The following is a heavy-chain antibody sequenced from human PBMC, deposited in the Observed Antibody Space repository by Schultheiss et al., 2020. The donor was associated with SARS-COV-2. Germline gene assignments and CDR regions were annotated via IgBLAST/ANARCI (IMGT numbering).Heavy chain of an antibody. CDR3: AKDLVGTSLGQDY. J-gene: IGHJ4*02. CDR2: IWYDGSNK. D-gene: IGHD2-2*01. V-gene: IGHV3-30*02. Sequence: GGSLRLSCAASGFTFSSYAMSWVRQAPGKGLEWVAVIWYDGSNKYYADSVKGRFTISRDNSKNTLYLQMNSLRAEDTAVYYCAKDLVGTSLGQDYWGQGTLVTVSS. CDR1: GFTFSSYA.